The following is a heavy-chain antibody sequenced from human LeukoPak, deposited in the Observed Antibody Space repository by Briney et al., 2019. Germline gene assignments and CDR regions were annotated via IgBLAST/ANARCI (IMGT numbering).Heavy chain of an antibody. CDR1: GFTFSGSA. V-gene: IGHV3-73*01. J-gene: IGHJ4*02. CDR2: IRSKANSYAT. CDR3: ARRAGGYSHPHDY. D-gene: IGHD4-23*01. Sequence: GGSLRLSCAASGFTFSGSAMHWVRQASGKGLEWVGRIRSKANSYATAYAASVKGRFTISRDDSKNTVYLQMNSLRAEDTAVYYCARRAGGYSHPHDYWGQGTLVTVSS.